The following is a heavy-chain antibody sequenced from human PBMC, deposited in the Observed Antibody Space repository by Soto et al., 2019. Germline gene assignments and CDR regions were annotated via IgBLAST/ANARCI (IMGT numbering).Heavy chain of an antibody. CDR2: IWYEGSNK. CDR1: GFTFSSYG. V-gene: IGHV3-33*01. D-gene: IGHD3-3*01. Sequence: QVQLVASGGGVVQPGRSLRLSCAASGFTFSSYGMYWVRQAPGKGLEWVAVIWYEGSNKYYADSVKGRFTISRDNSKNTLYLQKNSLRAADTAVYYCARGGSGYTFDYWGQGTLVTVSS. J-gene: IGHJ4*02. CDR3: ARGGSGYTFDY.